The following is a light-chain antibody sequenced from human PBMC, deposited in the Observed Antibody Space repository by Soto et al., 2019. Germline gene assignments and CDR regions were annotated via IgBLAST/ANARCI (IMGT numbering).Light chain of an antibody. CDR2: GAS. CDR3: QQYSSSPLH. V-gene: IGKV3-20*01. Sequence: EIVLTQSPGTLSLSPGERATLSCRASQSVSSSYLAWYQQKPGQAPRLLIYGASSRATGIPDRFSGSGSGTDFTLTISRLEPEDFAVYYCQQYSSSPLHFGGGPRWIS. CDR1: QSVSSSY. J-gene: IGKJ4*01.